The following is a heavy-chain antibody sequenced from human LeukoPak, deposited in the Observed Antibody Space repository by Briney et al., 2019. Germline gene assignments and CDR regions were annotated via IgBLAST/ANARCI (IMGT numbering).Heavy chain of an antibody. V-gene: IGHV4-59*12. CDR2: IYYSGST. Sequence: SETLSLTCTVSGGSISSYYWSWIRQPPGKGLEWIGYIYYSGSTNYNPSLKSRVTISVDTSKNQFSLKLTSVTAADTAVYYCARVAYGSGSRLIDCWGQGTLVTISS. CDR1: GGSISSYY. D-gene: IGHD3-10*01. J-gene: IGHJ4*02. CDR3: ARVAYGSGSRLIDC.